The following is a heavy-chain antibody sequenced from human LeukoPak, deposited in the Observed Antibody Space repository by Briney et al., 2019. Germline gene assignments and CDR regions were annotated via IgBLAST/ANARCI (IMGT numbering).Heavy chain of an antibody. V-gene: IGHV4-59*08. CDR1: GDSISSYY. D-gene: IGHD2-21*02. CDR2: VYYTGNT. J-gene: IGHJ4*02. Sequence: SETLSLTCTVSGDSISSYYWSWIRQPPGKGLEWIGFVYYTGNTNYNPSLKSRVTISVDTSKNQFSLKLNSVTAADTAVYYCARSPYCGGDCSTLFDYWGQGTLVTVSS. CDR3: ARSPYCGGDCSTLFDY.